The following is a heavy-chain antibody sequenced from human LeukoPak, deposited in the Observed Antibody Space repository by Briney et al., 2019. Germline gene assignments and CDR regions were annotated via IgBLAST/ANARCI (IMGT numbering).Heavy chain of an antibody. CDR1: GGSIRDTSYY. CDR2: IYYSGNT. Sequence: SETLSLTCTVSGGSIRDTSYYWGWIRQPPGKGLEWIGSIYYSGNTYYNPSLMSRVTISVDTSKNQFSLHLSSVTAADTAVYYCARAPHFFDTSGSRYYFDSWGQGALVTVSS. J-gene: IGHJ4*02. D-gene: IGHD3-22*01. V-gene: IGHV4-39*07. CDR3: ARAPHFFDTSGSRYYFDS.